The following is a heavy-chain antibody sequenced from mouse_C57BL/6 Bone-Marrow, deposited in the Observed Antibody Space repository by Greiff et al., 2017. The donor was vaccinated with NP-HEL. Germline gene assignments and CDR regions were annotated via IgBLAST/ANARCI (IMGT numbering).Heavy chain of an antibody. CDR3: ARCDYGRNYYAMDY. CDR1: GYTFTSYG. CDR2: IYPRSGNT. Sequence: QVQLQQSGAELARPGASVKLSCKASGYTFTSYGISWVKQRTGQGLEWIGEIYPRSGNTYYNEKFKGKGTLPADKSSSTAYMELRSLTSEDSAVYFCARCDYGRNYYAMDYWGQGTSVTVSS. J-gene: IGHJ4*01. V-gene: IGHV1-81*01. D-gene: IGHD1-1*01.